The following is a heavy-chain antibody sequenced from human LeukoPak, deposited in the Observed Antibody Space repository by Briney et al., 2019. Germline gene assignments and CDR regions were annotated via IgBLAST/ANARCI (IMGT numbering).Heavy chain of an antibody. CDR1: GYTFTSYD. CDR3: ATRDWLLPIDALDI. Sequence: ASVKVSCKASGYTFTSYDINWVRQATGQGLEWMGWMNPNSGNTGYAQKFQGRVTMTRNTSISTAYMELSSLRSEDTAVYYCATRDWLLPIDALDIWGQGTMVTVSS. J-gene: IGHJ3*02. D-gene: IGHD3-9*01. CDR2: MNPNSGNT. V-gene: IGHV1-8*01.